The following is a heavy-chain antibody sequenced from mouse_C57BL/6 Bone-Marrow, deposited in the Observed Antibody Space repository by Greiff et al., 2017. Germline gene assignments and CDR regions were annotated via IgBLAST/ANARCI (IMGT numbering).Heavy chain of an antibody. Sequence: EVKLMESGGDLVKPGGSLKLSCAASGFTFSSYGMSWVRQTPDKRLEWVATISSGGSYTYYPDSVKGRFTISRDNAKNTLYLQMSSLKSEDTAMYYCASPSVVAHYYAMDYWGQGTSVTVSS. CDR1: GFTFSSYG. CDR3: ASPSVVAHYYAMDY. CDR2: ISSGGSYT. D-gene: IGHD1-1*01. V-gene: IGHV5-6*01. J-gene: IGHJ4*01.